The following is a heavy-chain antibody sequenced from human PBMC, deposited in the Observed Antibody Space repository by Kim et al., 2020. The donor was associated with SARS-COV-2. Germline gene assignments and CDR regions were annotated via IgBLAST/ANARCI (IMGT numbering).Heavy chain of an antibody. D-gene: IGHD3-10*02. V-gene: IGHV1-46*01. CDR3: ARAVPGEGVDY. J-gene: IGHJ4*02. Sequence: SHAKKFQGRVTMTRDTSTSTVSMELSSLRSEDTAVYYCARAVPGEGVDYWGQGTLVTVSS.